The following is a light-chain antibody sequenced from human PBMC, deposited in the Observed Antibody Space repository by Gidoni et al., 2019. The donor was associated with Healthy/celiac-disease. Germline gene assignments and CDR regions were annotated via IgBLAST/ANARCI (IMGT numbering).Light chain of an antibody. Sequence: QTVLTQTPSGSGAPGQRVTISCTGSSSNIGAGSDVHWYQQLPGTAPNLLIYVNSNRPSGVPDRFSGSKSGTSASLAITGLQAEDESDYYCQSYDSSLLWVFGGGTKLTVL. V-gene: IGLV1-40*01. CDR3: QSYDSSLLWV. J-gene: IGLJ3*02. CDR1: SSNIGAGSD. CDR2: VNS.